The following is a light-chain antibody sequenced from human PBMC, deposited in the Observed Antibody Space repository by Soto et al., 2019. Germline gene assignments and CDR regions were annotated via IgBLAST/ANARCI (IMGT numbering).Light chain of an antibody. CDR2: GNS. CDR3: QSYDSSLSGPL. CDR1: SSNIGAGYD. V-gene: IGLV1-40*01. J-gene: IGLJ2*01. Sequence: QPVLTQPPSVSGAPGQRVTISCTGSSSNIGAGYDVHWYQQLPGTAPKLLIYGNSNRPSGDPDRFSGSKSGTSASLAITGLQAEDEADYYCQSYDSSLSGPLFGGGTKLTVL.